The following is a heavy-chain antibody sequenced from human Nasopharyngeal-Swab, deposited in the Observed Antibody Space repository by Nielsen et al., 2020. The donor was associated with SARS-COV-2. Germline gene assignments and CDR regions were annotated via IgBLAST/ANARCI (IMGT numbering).Heavy chain of an antibody. J-gene: IGHJ3*02. CDR2: INSDGSST. V-gene: IGHV3-74*01. D-gene: IGHD6-19*01. Sequence: GESLKISCAASGFTFSSYWMHWVRQAPGKGLVWVSHINSDGSSTRDADSVKGRFTISRDNAKNTLYLQMNSLRAEDTAVYYCARPGSSGSYDAFDIWGQGTMVTVSS. CDR1: GFTFSSYW. CDR3: ARPGSSGSYDAFDI.